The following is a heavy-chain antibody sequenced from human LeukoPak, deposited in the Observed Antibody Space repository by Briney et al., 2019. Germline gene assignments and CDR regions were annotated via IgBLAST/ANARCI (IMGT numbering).Heavy chain of an antibody. Sequence: PSETLSLTCTVSGGSISSYYWSWIRQPPGKGLEWIGYIYYSGSTNYNPSLKSRVTISVDTSKNQFSLKLSSVTAADTAVYYCARANGGSSDGAFDIWGQGTMVTVSS. V-gene: IGHV4-59*01. J-gene: IGHJ3*02. CDR2: IYYSGST. D-gene: IGHD4-23*01. CDR1: GGSISSYY. CDR3: ARANGGSSDGAFDI.